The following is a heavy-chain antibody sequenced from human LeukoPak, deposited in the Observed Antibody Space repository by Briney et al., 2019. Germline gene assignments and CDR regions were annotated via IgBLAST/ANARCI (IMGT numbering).Heavy chain of an antibody. CDR3: SRRTVTVDY. J-gene: IGHJ4*02. CDR1: GGTFSSYV. D-gene: IGHD4-17*01. CDR2: LIPIPGIA. Sequence: SVKVSCKASGGTFSSYVITWVRQAPGQGLEWMGRLIPIPGIANYAQKFRGRVTITADKSATTAYMEVSGLTSEDTAVYYCSRRTVTVDYWGQGTLVTVSS. V-gene: IGHV1-69*04.